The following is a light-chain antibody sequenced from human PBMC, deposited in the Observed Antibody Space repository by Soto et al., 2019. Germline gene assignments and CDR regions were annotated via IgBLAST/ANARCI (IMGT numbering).Light chain of an antibody. CDR1: LSVTGY. Sequence: IVLTQSPASLALSPGERATLSCRASLSVTGYLAWYQQRPNQAPRLLIHGTSNRATGIPARFSGEGSGTDFTLTISSLEPEDSAVYYCQQRANFGQGTRLEIK. CDR2: GTS. CDR3: QQRAN. J-gene: IGKJ5*01. V-gene: IGKV3-11*01.